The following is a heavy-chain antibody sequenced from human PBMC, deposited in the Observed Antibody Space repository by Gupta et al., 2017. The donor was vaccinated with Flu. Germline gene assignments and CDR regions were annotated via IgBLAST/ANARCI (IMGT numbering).Heavy chain of an antibody. D-gene: IGHD2/OR15-2a*01. J-gene: IGHJ6*03. V-gene: IGHV4-59*01. CDR3: ARDFRFYNSTAYASYYYNFMDV. CDR2: IYYSGDA. Sequence: QVQLQESGPGLVKPSETLSLTCTVSGGSMSPYYWSWIRQPPGKRLEWIGYIYYSGDADYNPSLQSRVTRSIDTSKNQFSLKLTSVTDADTAVYFCARDFRFYNSTAYASYYYNFMDVWGKGTTVTVSS. CDR1: GGSMSPYY.